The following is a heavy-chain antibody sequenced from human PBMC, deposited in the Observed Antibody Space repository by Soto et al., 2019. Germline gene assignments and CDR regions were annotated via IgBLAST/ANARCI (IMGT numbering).Heavy chain of an antibody. CDR1: GFTFSSYG. D-gene: IGHD3-3*01. J-gene: IGHJ4*02. CDR3: AKEYGFLEWLFHHFDY. V-gene: IGHV3-30*18. Sequence: GGSLRLSCAASGFTFSSYGMHWVRQAPGKGLEWVAVISYDGSNKYYADSGKGRFTISRDNSKNTLYLQMNSLRAEDTAVYYCAKEYGFLEWLFHHFDYWGQGTLVTVSS. CDR2: ISYDGSNK.